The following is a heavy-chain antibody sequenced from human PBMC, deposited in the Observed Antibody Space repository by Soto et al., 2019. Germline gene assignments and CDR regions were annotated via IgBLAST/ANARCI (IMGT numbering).Heavy chain of an antibody. CDR3: ARDVGNYVPYYYGRDV. CDR1: EFTFNTYA. CDR2: IAYDGNDK. Sequence: QAQLVESGGGVVQPGRSLRLSCAASEFTFNTYAMHWVRQAPGKGLEWVAVIAYDGNDKYYADSVKGRFTISRDNSKNALYLQMNTLRPEDTAMYYCARDVGNYVPYYYGRDVGGQGTTVTVSS. V-gene: IGHV3-30*03. J-gene: IGHJ6*02. D-gene: IGHD1-7*01.